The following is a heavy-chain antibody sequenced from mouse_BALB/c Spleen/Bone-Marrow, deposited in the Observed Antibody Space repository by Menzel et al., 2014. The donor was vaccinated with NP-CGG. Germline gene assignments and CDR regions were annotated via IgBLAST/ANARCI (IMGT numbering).Heavy chain of an antibody. Sequence: VQLQESGAELVKPGASVKMSCKAFGYTFTTYPIEWMKQNHGKSLEWIGNFHPYNDDTKYNEKFKGKAKLTVEKSSSTVYLELGRLTSDDSAVYYCARGYGNWYFDVWGAGTTVTVSS. CDR2: FHPYNDDT. CDR3: ARGYGNWYFDV. V-gene: IGHV1-47*01. D-gene: IGHD2-10*02. J-gene: IGHJ1*01. CDR1: GYTFTTYP.